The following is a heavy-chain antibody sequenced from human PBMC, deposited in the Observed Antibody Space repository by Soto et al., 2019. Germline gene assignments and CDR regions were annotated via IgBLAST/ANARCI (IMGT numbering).Heavy chain of an antibody. D-gene: IGHD2-15*01. J-gene: IGHJ4*02. CDR1: GFSLSTSGVG. CDR2: IYWDDDK. V-gene: IGHV2-5*02. CDR3: AHRYCSGGSCYESVFDY. Sequence: SGPTLVKPTQTLTLTCTFSGFSLSTSGVGVGWIRQPPGKALEWLALIYWDDDKRYSPSLKSRLTITKDTSKNQVVLTMTNMDPVDTATYYCAHRYCSGGSCYESVFDYWGQGTLVTVSS.